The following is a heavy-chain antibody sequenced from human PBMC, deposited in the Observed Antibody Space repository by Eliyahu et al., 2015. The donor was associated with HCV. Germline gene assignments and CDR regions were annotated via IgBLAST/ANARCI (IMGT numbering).Heavy chain of an antibody. D-gene: IGHD4-17*01. CDR2: IKSKADGXXT. CDR3: TIDYAASRD. V-gene: IGHV3-15*01. Sequence: EVSLVESGGDLVKPGXSLRLSCAASGFTFSNAWLSWVRXAPGKGREWVXRIKSKADGXXTGYAXPVKGRXTISRDDSKNTLYLQMNSLKTEDTAVYYCTIDYAASRDWGQGTLVTVSS. J-gene: IGHJ4*02. CDR1: GFTFSNAW.